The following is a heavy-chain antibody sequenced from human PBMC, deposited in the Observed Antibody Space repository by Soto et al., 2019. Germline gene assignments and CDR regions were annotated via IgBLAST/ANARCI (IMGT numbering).Heavy chain of an antibody. D-gene: IGHD6-13*01. CDR3: ARDVSSRWGWFDP. Sequence: SETLSLTCTVSGGSISSGGYYWSWIRQHPGKGLEWIGYIYYSGSTYYNPSLKSRVTISVDTSKNQFSLKLSSVTAADTAVYYCARDVSSRWGWFDPWGQGTLVTVYS. CDR1: GGSISSGGYY. CDR2: IYYSGST. J-gene: IGHJ5*02. V-gene: IGHV4-31*03.